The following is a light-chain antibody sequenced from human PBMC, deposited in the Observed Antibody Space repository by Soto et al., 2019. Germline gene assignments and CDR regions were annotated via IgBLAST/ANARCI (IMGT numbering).Light chain of an antibody. V-gene: IGKV3-11*01. J-gene: IGKJ4*01. CDR3: QQRSSWLT. Sequence: EIVLTQSPATLSLSPGERAKLSCRASQSVSSYLAWYQQKPGQAPRLLIYDASNRATGIPARFSGSGSGTDFTLTISSLEPEDFAVYYCQQRSSWLTFGGGTKVDIK. CDR2: DAS. CDR1: QSVSSY.